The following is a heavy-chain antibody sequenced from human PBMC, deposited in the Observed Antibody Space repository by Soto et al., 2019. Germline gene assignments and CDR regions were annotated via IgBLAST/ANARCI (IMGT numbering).Heavy chain of an antibody. CDR1: GFTFSNFA. D-gene: IGHD6-19*01. CDR2: ISSVGGAT. J-gene: IGHJ4*02. Sequence: PGGSLRLSCAASGFTFSNFAMSWVRQAPGEGLEWVSGISSVGGATNYADSVKGRFTISRDNSKNTVYLQMNSPRGEDTAVYYCAKDRMPVSGTLFDFWGQGILVTVSS. CDR3: AKDRMPVSGTLFDF. V-gene: IGHV3-23*01.